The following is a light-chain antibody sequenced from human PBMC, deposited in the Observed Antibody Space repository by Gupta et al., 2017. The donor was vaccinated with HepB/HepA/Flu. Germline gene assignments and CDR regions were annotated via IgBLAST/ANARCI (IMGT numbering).Light chain of an antibody. CDR1: TGTVTSGHY. CDR2: NTK. Sequence: QAVVTQEPSLTPPGGTVPLTCGSSTGTVTSGHYPYWFQQKPGHALKNVIYNTKSKQAVTPARFSGSLRGGKAALTLSGARPEDEDDYYCLLDYDAVRVFGGGTKLTVL. J-gene: IGLJ2*01. V-gene: IGLV7-46*01. CDR3: LLDYDAVRV.